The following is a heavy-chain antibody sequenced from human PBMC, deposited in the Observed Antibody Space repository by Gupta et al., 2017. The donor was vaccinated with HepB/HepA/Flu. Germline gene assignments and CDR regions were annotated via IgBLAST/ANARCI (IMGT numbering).Heavy chain of an antibody. V-gene: IGHV4-30-4*01. CDR2: MYYAGIT. CDR3: ARGPDSTTIPFDHIDP. D-gene: IGHD5/OR15-5a*01. Sequence: QVLLQESAPGLVKPSQTLALTCAVSGGSISRGAYNWSWFRQPPGKGLESIGSMYYAGITSSNPALKGQGSLSLDMAKNQCELKLTSVTAEDKAGYYCARGPDSTTIPFDHIDPCCPVTLVTVSS. J-gene: IGHJ5*02. CDR1: GGSISRGAYN.